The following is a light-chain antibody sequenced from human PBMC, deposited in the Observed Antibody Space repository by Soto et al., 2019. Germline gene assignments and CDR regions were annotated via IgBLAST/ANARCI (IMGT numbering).Light chain of an antibody. CDR1: QDISNY. CDR3: QQYDNLPPFT. V-gene: IGKV1-33*01. Sequence: DIQMTQSPSSLSASVGDRVTFTCQASQDISNYLNWYQQKPGKAPKLLIYDASNLETGVPSRFSESGSGTDFTFTISSLQPEDIATYYCQQYDNLPPFTFGPGTKVDIQ. CDR2: DAS. J-gene: IGKJ3*01.